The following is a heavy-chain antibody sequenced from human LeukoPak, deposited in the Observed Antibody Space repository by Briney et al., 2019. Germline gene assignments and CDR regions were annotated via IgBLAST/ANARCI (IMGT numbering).Heavy chain of an antibody. CDR1: GFTFSSYG. J-gene: IGHJ4*02. Sequence: GGSLRLSCSASGFTFSSYGMHWVRQAPGKGLEGVAVIWYDGSNKYYADSVKGRFTISRDNSRNTLYLQMNSRRAEDTAVYYCARDRAPGIAAAGIGYWGQGTLVTVSS. CDR3: ARDRAPGIAAAGIGY. CDR2: IWYDGSNK. V-gene: IGHV3-33*01. D-gene: IGHD6-25*01.